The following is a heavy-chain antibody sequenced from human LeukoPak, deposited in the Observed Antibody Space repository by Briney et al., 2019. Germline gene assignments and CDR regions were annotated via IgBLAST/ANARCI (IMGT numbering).Heavy chain of an antibody. V-gene: IGHV3-30*03. CDR2: ISYDGSNK. D-gene: IGHD5-18*01. Sequence: GGSLRLSCAASGFTFSSYGMHWVRQAPGKGLEWVAVISYDGSNKYYADSVKGRFTISRDNSKNTLYLQMNSLRAEDTAVYYCARERYSYGYSYYYGMDVWGKGTTVTVSS. J-gene: IGHJ6*04. CDR3: ARERYSYGYSYYYGMDV. CDR1: GFTFSSYG.